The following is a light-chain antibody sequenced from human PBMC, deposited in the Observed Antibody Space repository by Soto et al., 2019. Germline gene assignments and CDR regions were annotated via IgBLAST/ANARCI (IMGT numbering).Light chain of an antibody. CDR3: QQYNNVPGIR. V-gene: IGKV1-39*01. CDR2: AAS. Sequence: DIQMTQCPSPLSACVGDRVTMTCRESQSISSYLNWYQQKPGKAPKLLIYAASSLQSGVPSRFSGSGSGTQFTLTISCLQSEDFAVYYCQQYNNVPGIRFGQGTRLEIK. CDR1: QSISSY. J-gene: IGKJ5*01.